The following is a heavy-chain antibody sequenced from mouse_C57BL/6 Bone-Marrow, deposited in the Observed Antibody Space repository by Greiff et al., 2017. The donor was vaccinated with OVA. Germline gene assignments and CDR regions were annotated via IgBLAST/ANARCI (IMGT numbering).Heavy chain of an antibody. D-gene: IGHD1-1*01. Sequence: EVKLMESGPELVKPGASVKISCKASGYSFTGYYMNWVKQSPEKSLEWIGEINPSTGGTTYNQKFKAKATLTVDKSSSTAYMQLKSLTSEDSAVYYCAGLLRYPAEGFAYWGQGTLVTVSA. V-gene: IGHV1-42*01. CDR3: AGLLRYPAEGFAY. CDR2: INPSTGGT. J-gene: IGHJ3*01. CDR1: GYSFTGYY.